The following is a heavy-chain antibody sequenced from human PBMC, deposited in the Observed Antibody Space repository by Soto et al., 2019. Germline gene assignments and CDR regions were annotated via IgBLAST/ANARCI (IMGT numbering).Heavy chain of an antibody. CDR2: IYYSGST. CDR3: ARGVLTGYYTHYYFDY. J-gene: IGHJ4*02. CDR1: GGSISSGDYY. V-gene: IGHV4-30-4*01. D-gene: IGHD3-9*01. Sequence: SETLSLTCTVSGGSISSGDYYWSWIRQPPGKGLEWIGYIYYSGSTYYNPSLKSRVTISVDTSKNQFSLKLSSVTAADTAVYYCARGVLTGYYTHYYFDYWGQGTLVTVSS.